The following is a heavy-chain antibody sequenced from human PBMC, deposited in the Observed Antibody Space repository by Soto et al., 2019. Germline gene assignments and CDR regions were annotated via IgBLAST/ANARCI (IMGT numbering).Heavy chain of an antibody. Sequence: EVQLVESGGGQVKPGGSLRLSCAASGFTFSSYSMNWVRQAPGKGLEWVSSISSSSSYIYYADSVKGRFTISRDNAKNSLYLQMNSLRAEDTAVYYCARGPPYDYDSSGYYTGWGQGTLVTVSS. CDR2: ISSSSSYI. D-gene: IGHD3-22*01. CDR1: GFTFSSYS. CDR3: ARGPPYDYDSSGYYTG. V-gene: IGHV3-21*01. J-gene: IGHJ4*02.